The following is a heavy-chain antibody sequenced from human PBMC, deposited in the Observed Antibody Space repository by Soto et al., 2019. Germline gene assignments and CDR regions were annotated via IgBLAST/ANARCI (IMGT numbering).Heavy chain of an antibody. CDR2: INHSGST. CDR1: GGSFSGYY. Sequence: SATLAITCAVYGGSFSGYYWSWIRQPSGEGLEWIGEINHSGSTNYNPSLKSRVTISVDTSKNQFSLKLSSVTAADTAVYYCARGGLFGVVIRDYYYGMDVWGQGTTVTVSS. D-gene: IGHD3-3*01. J-gene: IGHJ6*02. V-gene: IGHV4-34*01. CDR3: ARGGLFGVVIRDYYYGMDV.